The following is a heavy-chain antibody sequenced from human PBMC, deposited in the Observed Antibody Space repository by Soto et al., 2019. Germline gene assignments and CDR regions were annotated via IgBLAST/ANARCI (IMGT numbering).Heavy chain of an antibody. J-gene: IGHJ6*02. CDR2: ISGSGGST. V-gene: IGHV3-23*01. D-gene: IGHD2-2*01. CDR3: AKAALGREYCSSTSCQASRYGMDV. Sequence: GGSLRLSCAASGFTFSSYAMSWVRQAPGKGLEWVSAISGSGGSTYYAASVKGRFTISRDNSKNTLYLQMNSLRAEDTAVYYCAKAALGREYCSSTSCQASRYGMDVWGQGTTVTVSS. CDR1: GFTFSSYA.